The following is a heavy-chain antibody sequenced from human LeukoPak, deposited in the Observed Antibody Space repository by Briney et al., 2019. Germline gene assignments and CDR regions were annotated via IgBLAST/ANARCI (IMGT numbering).Heavy chain of an antibody. CDR1: GFTFSSYS. J-gene: IGHJ4*02. Sequence: GGSLRLSCAASGFTFSSYSMNWVRQAPGRGLEWVSSISSSSSYIYYADSVKGRFTISRDNAKNSLYLQMNSLRAEDTAVYYCARTTDLEMATMGLGYWGQGTLVTVSS. CDR3: ARTTDLEMATMGLGY. CDR2: ISSSSSYI. D-gene: IGHD5-24*01. V-gene: IGHV3-21*01.